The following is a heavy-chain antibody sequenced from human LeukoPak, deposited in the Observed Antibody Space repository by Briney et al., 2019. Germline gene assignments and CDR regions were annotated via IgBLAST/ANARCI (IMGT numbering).Heavy chain of an antibody. D-gene: IGHD2-15*01. CDR2: IKPDGSDK. Sequence: GGSLRLSCAASGFTFSHYWMSWVRQAPGKGLERVANIKPDGSDKYYVDSVKGRFTISRDNAKNTLYLQMDSLRAGDTAVYYCAREDMWAFDMWGQGTMVTVSS. CDR1: GFTFSHYW. CDR3: AREDMWAFDM. V-gene: IGHV3-7*01. J-gene: IGHJ3*02.